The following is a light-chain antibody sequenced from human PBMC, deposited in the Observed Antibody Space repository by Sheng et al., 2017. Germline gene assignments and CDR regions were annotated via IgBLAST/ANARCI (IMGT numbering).Light chain of an antibody. Sequence: EILMTQSPATLSVSPGERATLSCRASQSVSSNLAWYQQKPGQAPRLLIYGASTRATGIPARFSGSGSGTEFTLTISSLQSEDFAVYYCQQYNKWPPLTFGGGTKVDI. J-gene: IGKJ4*01. CDR3: QQYNKWPPLT. V-gene: IGKV3-15*01. CDR2: GAS. CDR1: QSVSSN.